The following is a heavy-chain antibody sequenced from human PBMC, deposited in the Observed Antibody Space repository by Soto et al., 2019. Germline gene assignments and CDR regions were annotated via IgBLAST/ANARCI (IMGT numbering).Heavy chain of an antibody. CDR3: ASRGGLIAVAGLDP. V-gene: IGHV1-8*01. Sequence: QVQLVQSGAEVKKPGASVKVSCKASGYTFTSYDINWVRQATGQGLEWMGWMNPNSGNTGYAQKFQGRVTMTRNTSISTAYMGLSSLRSEDTAVYYCASRGGLIAVAGLDPWGQGTLVTVSS. D-gene: IGHD6-19*01. CDR2: MNPNSGNT. J-gene: IGHJ5*02. CDR1: GYTFTSYD.